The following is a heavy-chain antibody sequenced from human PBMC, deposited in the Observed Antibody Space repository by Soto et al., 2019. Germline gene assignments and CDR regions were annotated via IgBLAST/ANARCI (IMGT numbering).Heavy chain of an antibody. CDR1: GGSISSGGYY. CDR2: IYYSGST. CDR3: ARDDSSGPDAFDI. J-gene: IGHJ3*02. D-gene: IGHD3-22*01. V-gene: IGHV4-31*03. Sequence: QVQLQESGPGLVKPPQTLSLTCTVSGGSISSGGYYWSWIRQHPGKGLEWIGYIYYSGSTYYNPSLKSRVTISVDTSKNQFSLKLSSVTAADTAVYYCARDDSSGPDAFDIWGQGTMVTVSS.